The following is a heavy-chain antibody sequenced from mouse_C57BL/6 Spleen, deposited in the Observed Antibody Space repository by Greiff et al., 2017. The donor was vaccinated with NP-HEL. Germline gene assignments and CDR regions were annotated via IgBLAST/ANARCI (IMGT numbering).Heavy chain of an antibody. CDR1: GFTFSDYG. V-gene: IGHV5-17*01. Sequence: EMMLVESGGGLVKPGGSLKLSCAASGFTFSDYGMHWVRQAPEKGLEWVAYISSGCSTIYYADTVKGRVTISRDNAKNTLFLQMTSLRSEDTAMYYCASYSNYWYFDVWGTGTTVTVSS. D-gene: IGHD2-5*01. CDR3: ASYSNYWYFDV. CDR2: ISSGCSTI. J-gene: IGHJ1*03.